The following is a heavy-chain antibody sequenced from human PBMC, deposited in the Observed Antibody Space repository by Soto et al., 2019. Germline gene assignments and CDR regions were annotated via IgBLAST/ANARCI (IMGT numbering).Heavy chain of an antibody. CDR1: GGSISSISYY. D-gene: IGHD3-10*01. Sequence: SETLSLTCTVSGGSISSISYYWGWIRQPPGKGLEWIGSIYYSGSTYYNPSLKSRVTISVDTSKNQFSLKLSSVTAADTAVYYCARHVSDRVYYYYYYMDAWGKGTTVTVSS. V-gene: IGHV4-39*01. CDR3: ARHVSDRVYYYYYYMDA. J-gene: IGHJ6*03. CDR2: IYYSGST.